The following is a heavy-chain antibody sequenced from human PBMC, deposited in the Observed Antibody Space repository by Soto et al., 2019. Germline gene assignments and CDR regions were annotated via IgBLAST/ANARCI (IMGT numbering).Heavy chain of an antibody. CDR1: GFTFSGYA. CDR3: AKDFHYSTLLPFFDY. V-gene: IGHV3-23*01. D-gene: IGHD2-2*01. Sequence: GVSLRLSCAASGFTFSGYAMSWVRQAPGKGLEWVSCISNSADNTYYADSVKGRFTISRDNSKNRLYLQMNSLRAEDTAVYYCAKDFHYSTLLPFFDYWGQGPLVTVSS. CDR2: ISNSADNT. J-gene: IGHJ4*02.